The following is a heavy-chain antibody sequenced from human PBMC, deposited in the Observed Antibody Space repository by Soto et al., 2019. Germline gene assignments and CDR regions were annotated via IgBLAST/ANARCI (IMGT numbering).Heavy chain of an antibody. V-gene: IGHV1-18*04. CDR3: ARDRYDFWSGYPWFDY. Sequence: QVQLVQSGAEVKKPGASVKVSCKASGYTFTSYGISWVRQAPGQGLEWMGWISAYNGNTNYAQKLQGRVTMTTDTSTSTAYMELRSLRSDDTGVYYCARDRYDFWSGYPWFDYWGQGTLVTVSS. J-gene: IGHJ4*02. CDR1: GYTFTSYG. CDR2: ISAYNGNT. D-gene: IGHD3-3*01.